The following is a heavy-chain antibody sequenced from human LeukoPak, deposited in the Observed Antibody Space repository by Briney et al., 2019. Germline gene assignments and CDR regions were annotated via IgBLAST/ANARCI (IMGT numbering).Heavy chain of an antibody. CDR2: IYTSGST. D-gene: IGHD3-9*01. V-gene: IGHV4-4*07. CDR1: GGSISSYY. J-gene: IGHJ3*02. CDR3: ARDRGYFDWLSNDAFDI. Sequence: SETLSLTCTVSGGSISSYYWSWIRQPAGKGLEWIGRIYTSGSTNYNPSLKSRVTMSVDTSKNQFSLKLSSVTAADTAVYYCARDRGYFDWLSNDAFDIWGQGTMVTVSS.